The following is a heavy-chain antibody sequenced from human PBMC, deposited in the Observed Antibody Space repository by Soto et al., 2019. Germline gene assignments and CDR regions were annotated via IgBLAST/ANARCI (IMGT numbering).Heavy chain of an antibody. V-gene: IGHV4-4*02. CDR2: IYHSGST. Sequence: SETLSLTYAVSGGSISSSNWWSWVRQPPGKGLEWIGEIYHSGSTNYNPSLKSRVTISVDKSKNQFSLKLSSVTAADTAVYYCARGGTMVRGVSNWFDPWGQGTLVTVSS. J-gene: IGHJ5*02. D-gene: IGHD3-10*01. CDR1: GGSISSSNW. CDR3: ARGGTMVRGVSNWFDP.